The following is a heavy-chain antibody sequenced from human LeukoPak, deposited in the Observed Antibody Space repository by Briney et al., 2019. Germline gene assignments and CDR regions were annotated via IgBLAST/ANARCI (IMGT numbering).Heavy chain of an antibody. V-gene: IGHV4-34*01. CDR2: INHSGST. CDR3: ARRVTYYYDSSGYYPLNWFDP. J-gene: IGHJ5*02. D-gene: IGHD3-22*01. CDR1: GGSFSGYY. Sequence: SETLSLTCAVYGGSFSGYYWSWIRQPPGKGLEWIGEINHSGSTNYNPSLKSRVTISVDTSKNQFSQKLSSVTAADTAVYYCARRVTYYYDSSGYYPLNWFDPWGQGTLVTVSS.